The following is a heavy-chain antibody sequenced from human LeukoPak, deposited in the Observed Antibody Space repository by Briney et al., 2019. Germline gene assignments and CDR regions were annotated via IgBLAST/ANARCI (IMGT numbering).Heavy chain of an antibody. CDR1: GFTFDDYA. J-gene: IGHJ4*02. CDR2: ISWNSGSI. CDR3: AKDPGSSWYGYFDY. V-gene: IGHV3-9*01. D-gene: IGHD6-13*01. Sequence: SGGSLRLSCAASGFTFDDYAMHWVRQAPGKGLEWVSGISWNSGSIGYADSVKGRFTISRDNAKNSLYLQMNSLRAEDTALYYCAKDPGSSWYGYFDYWGQGTLVTVSS.